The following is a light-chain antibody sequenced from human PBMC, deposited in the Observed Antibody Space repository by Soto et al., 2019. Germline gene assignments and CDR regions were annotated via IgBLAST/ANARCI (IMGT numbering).Light chain of an antibody. CDR3: QQYYSYPWT. CDR2: AAS. J-gene: IGKJ1*01. V-gene: IGKV1-5*01. CDR1: QSISSW. Sequence: DIQITQSPSTLCASVGDRVTITCRASQSISSWLAWYQQKPGKALKLQIYAASTLQSGVPSRFSGSGSGTDFTLTISCLQSEDFATYYCQQYYSYPWTFGQGTKVDI.